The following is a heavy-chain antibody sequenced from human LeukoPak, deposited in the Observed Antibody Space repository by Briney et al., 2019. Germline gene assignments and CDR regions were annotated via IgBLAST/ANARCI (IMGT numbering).Heavy chain of an antibody. CDR1: GGSISSGSYY. CDR3: ARGLTSYDILTGYYFSWFDP. D-gene: IGHD3-9*01. Sequence: SETLSLTCTVSGGSISSGSYYWSWIRQPAGKGLEWIGRIYTSGSTNYNPSLKSRVTISVDTSKNQFSLKLSSVTAADTAVYYCARGLTSYDILTGYYFSWFDPWGQATLVTVSS. CDR2: IYTSGST. J-gene: IGHJ5*02. V-gene: IGHV4-61*02.